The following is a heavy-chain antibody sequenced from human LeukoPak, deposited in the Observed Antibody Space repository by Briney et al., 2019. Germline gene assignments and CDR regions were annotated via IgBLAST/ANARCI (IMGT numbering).Heavy chain of an antibody. CDR1: VESFSGYY. Sequence: SETLSLTCAVYVESFSGYYWSWIRQPPGKGLEWIGEINHSGSTNYNSSLKSRVTISVDTSKNQFSLKLSSVTAADTAVYYCARGYYGSGSHCCHMDVWGKGTTITVS. CDR3: ARGYYGSGSHCCHMDV. J-gene: IGHJ6*03. V-gene: IGHV4-34*01. D-gene: IGHD3-10*01. CDR2: INHSGST.